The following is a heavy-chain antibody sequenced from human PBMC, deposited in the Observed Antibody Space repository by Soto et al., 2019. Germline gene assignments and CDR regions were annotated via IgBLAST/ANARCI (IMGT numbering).Heavy chain of an antibody. CDR2: IYYSGST. D-gene: IGHD3-22*01. CDR1: EGKIISHD. Sequence: FVTLPHSCTVAEGKIISHDGSWIRTQTGKGLEWIGYIYYSGSTNYNPSLKSRVTISVDTSKNQFSLKLSSVTAADTAVYYCARDASYYYDSSGYAWFDPWGQGTLVTVSS. J-gene: IGHJ5*02. V-gene: IGHV4-59*11. CDR3: ARDASYYYDSSGYAWFDP.